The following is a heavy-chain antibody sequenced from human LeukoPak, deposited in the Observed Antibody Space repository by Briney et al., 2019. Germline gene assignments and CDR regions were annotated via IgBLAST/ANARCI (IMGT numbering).Heavy chain of an antibody. D-gene: IGHD5-12*01. V-gene: IGHV1-18*01. CDR2: ISAYNGNT. J-gene: IGHJ6*02. Sequence: GASVKVSCKASGYTSTSYGISWVRQAPGQGLEWMGWISAYNGNTNYAQKLQGRVTMTTDTSTSTAYMELRSLRSDDTAVYYCARGYGGYALAYYYYGMDVWGQGTTVTVSS. CDR3: ARGYGGYALAYYYYGMDV. CDR1: GYTSTSYG.